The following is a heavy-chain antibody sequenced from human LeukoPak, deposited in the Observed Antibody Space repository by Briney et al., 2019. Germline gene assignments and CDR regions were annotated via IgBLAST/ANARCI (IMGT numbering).Heavy chain of an antibody. Sequence: ASVKVSCKASGYTFTRYGISWVPQAPGQGRGRRGWISAYNDNTNYAQKFQGRVTMTTDTSKRTAYMQLRSLRSDDTAVYYCARVPARLQYKNWFDPWGRGPLVTVSS. CDR3: ARVPARLQYKNWFDP. CDR2: ISAYNDNT. CDR1: GYTFTRYG. D-gene: IGHD4-11*01. V-gene: IGHV1-18*01. J-gene: IGHJ5*02.